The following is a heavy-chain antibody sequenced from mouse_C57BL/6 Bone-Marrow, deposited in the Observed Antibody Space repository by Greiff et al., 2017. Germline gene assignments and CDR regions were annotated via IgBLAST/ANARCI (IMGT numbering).Heavy chain of an antibody. V-gene: IGHV1-81*01. Sequence: VQLQQSGAELARPGASVKLSCKASGYTFTSYGISWVKQRPGQGLEWIGEIYPRSGNTYYNEKFKGKATLTADKSSSTAYMELRSLTSEDSAVYFCARWAGYYGFAYWGQGTLVTVSA. CDR3: ARWAGYYGFAY. J-gene: IGHJ3*01. CDR2: IYPRSGNT. CDR1: GYTFTSYG. D-gene: IGHD1-1*01.